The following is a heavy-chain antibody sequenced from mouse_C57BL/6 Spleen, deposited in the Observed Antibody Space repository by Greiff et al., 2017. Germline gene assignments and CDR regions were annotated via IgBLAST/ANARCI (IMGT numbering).Heavy chain of an antibody. J-gene: IGHJ4*01. CDR2: IYPGGGYT. V-gene: IGHV1-63*01. Sequence: QVQLQQSGAELVRPGTSVKMSCKASGYTFTNYWIGWAKQRPGHGLEWIGDIYPGGGYTNYSEKFKGKATLTADKSSSTAYMQFSSLTSEDSAIYYCARLNGSSYDYYAMDYWGQGTSVTVSS. D-gene: IGHD1-1*01. CDR1: GYTFTNYW. CDR3: ARLNGSSYDYYAMDY.